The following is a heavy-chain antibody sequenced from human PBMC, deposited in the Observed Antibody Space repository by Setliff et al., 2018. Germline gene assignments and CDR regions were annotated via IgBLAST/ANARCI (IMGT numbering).Heavy chain of an antibody. CDR2: IYSSGRT. V-gene: IGHV4-4*08. D-gene: IGHD3-22*01. CDR1: GGSISSYY. CDR3: ARGRYYESNSYYFPFDF. J-gene: IGHJ4*02. Sequence: SETLSLTCTVSGGSISSYYWIWIRQPPGKGLEWIGYIYSSGRTNYNPSLKSRVTLSVDTSNNQFSLKVSSVTAADTAVYYCARGRYYESNSYYFPFDFWGQGMLVTVSS.